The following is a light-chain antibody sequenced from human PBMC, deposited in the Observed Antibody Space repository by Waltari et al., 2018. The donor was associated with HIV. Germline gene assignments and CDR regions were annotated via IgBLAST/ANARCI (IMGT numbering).Light chain of an antibody. CDR1: NFGRKN. CDR2: RDT. CDR3: HVWDNSTAI. Sequence: SYELTQPLSLSVAPGPTARITCAGYNFGRKNVPWYQQEPGQAPVQVIYRDTNRPSGIPERFSGSKSGNTASLTISGAQAEDEADYFCHVWDNSTAIFGGGTKLTVL. J-gene: IGLJ2*01. V-gene: IGLV3-9*01.